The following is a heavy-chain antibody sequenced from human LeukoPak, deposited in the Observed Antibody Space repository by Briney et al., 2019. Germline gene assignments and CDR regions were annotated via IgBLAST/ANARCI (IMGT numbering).Heavy chain of an antibody. CDR1: GFTFSSYG. CDR2: ISYDGSNK. J-gene: IGHJ3*02. CDR3: AKDYYDSSGYYSDASDI. V-gene: IGHV3-30*18. Sequence: PGGSLRLSCAASGFTFSSYGMHWVRQAPGKGLEWVAVISYDGSNKYYADSVKGRFTISRDNSKNTLYLQMNSLRAEDTAVYYCAKDYYDSSGYYSDASDIWGQGTMVTVSS. D-gene: IGHD3-22*01.